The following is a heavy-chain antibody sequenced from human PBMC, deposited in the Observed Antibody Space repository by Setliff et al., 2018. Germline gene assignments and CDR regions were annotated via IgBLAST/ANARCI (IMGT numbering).Heavy chain of an antibody. Sequence: SETLSLTCAVSGGSISSSSYYWGWIRQSPGEGLEWIANIHYNGNLYYNPSLKNRATISMDTSKIQFSLKLSSVTAADTAVYYCARGGPQTYNYDSSGYYLGLAAFDIWGHGTMVTVSS. CDR2: IHYNGNL. D-gene: IGHD3-22*01. V-gene: IGHV4-39*01. CDR3: ARGGPQTYNYDSSGYYLGLAAFDI. CDR1: GGSISSSSYY. J-gene: IGHJ3*02.